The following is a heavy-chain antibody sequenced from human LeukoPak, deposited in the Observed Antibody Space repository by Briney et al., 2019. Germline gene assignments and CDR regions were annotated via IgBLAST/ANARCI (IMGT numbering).Heavy chain of an antibody. J-gene: IGHJ6*02. V-gene: IGHV1-8*01. CDR2: MNPSSGNT. CDR1: GYIFTSYD. D-gene: IGHD6-13*01. Sequence: GASVKVSCKASGYIFTSYDINWVRQATGQGLEWMGWMNPSSGNTGYAQKFQGRVTMTRNTSISTAYMELSSLRSEDTAVYYCARVDSSSWPFYYYYGMDVWGQGTTVTVSS. CDR3: ARVDSSSWPFYYYYGMDV.